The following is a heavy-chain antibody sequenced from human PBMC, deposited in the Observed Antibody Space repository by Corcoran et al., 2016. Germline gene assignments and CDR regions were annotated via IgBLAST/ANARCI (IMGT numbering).Heavy chain of an antibody. Sequence: EVQLVESGGGLVKPGGSLRLSCAASGFTFSSYSMNWVRQAPGKGLEWVSSISSSSSYIYYADSVKGRFTISRDNAKNSLYLQMNSLRAEDTAVYYCARYTSYDILTGYIWNYYYGMDVWGQGTTVTVSS. CDR2: ISSSSSYI. V-gene: IGHV3-21*01. D-gene: IGHD3-9*01. CDR1: GFTFSSYS. CDR3: ARYTSYDILTGYIWNYYYGMDV. J-gene: IGHJ6*02.